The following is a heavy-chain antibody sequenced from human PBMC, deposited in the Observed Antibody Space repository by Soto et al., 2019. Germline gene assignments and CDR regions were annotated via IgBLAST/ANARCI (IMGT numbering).Heavy chain of an antibody. CDR1: GGTFSSYA. Sequence: QVQLVQSGAEVKKPGSSVKVSCKASGGTFSSYAISWVRQAPGQGLEWMGGIIPIFGTANSAQKFQGRVTITADESTSTAYMELSSLRSEDTALYYCARMSPTNSGSYYWELRGAFDIWGQGTMVTVSS. D-gene: IGHD1-26*01. CDR3: ARMSPTNSGSYYWELRGAFDI. CDR2: IIPIFGTA. J-gene: IGHJ3*02. V-gene: IGHV1-69*12.